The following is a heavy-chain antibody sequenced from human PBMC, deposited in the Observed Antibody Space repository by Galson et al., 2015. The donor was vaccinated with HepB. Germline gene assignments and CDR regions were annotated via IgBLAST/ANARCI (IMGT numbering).Heavy chain of an antibody. D-gene: IGHD2-21*02. V-gene: IGHV3-7*01. CDR3: ARVTAAQDGYGD. J-gene: IGHJ4*02. Sequence: SLRLSCAASKFTFSDYFMSWVRQAPGKGLEWVATIKQDGSEKAYVDSVKGRFTISRDNAKTSLYLQMDSLRPEDTAVYYCARVTAAQDGYGDWGQGTLVTVSS. CDR2: IKQDGSEK. CDR1: KFTFSDYF.